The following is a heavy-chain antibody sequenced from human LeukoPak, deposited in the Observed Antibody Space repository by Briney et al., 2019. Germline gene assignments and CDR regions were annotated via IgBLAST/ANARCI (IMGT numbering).Heavy chain of an antibody. D-gene: IGHD2-15*01. V-gene: IGHV1-46*01. Sequence: ASVKVSCKASGYTFTSYYMHWVRQAPGQGLEWMGIINPSGGSTSYAQKFQGRVTMTRDTSTSTVYMELSSLRSEDTAVYYCASRYRSGGSCYLSLNYYDSSGPWAFDYWGQGTLVTVSS. J-gene: IGHJ4*02. CDR2: INPSGGST. CDR1: GYTFTSYY. CDR3: ASRYRSGGSCYLSLNYYDSSGPWAFDY.